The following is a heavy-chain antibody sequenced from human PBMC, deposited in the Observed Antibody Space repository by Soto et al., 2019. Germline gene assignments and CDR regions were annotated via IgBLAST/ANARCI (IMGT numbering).Heavy chain of an antibody. J-gene: IGHJ4*02. CDR1: DDSINSDKYY. CDR2: IYYRGNA. D-gene: IGHD3-9*01. V-gene: IGHV4-39*01. Sequence: SETLSLTCSVSDDSINSDKYYWGRIRQPPGKGLEWIGSIYYRGNAYYNPSLQTRVTISLDKSKSQFSPKLNSVTAADSAVYFCARLEGLATISYYFDFWGPGALVTVSS. CDR3: ARLEGLATISYYFDF.